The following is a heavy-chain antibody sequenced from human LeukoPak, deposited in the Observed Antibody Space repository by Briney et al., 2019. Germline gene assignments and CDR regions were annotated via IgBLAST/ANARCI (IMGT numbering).Heavy chain of an antibody. CDR3: VRVQGIWYGLDV. V-gene: IGHV3-72*01. J-gene: IGHJ6*02. Sequence: GGSLRLSCAASGFTFSDYYLDWVRQAPGKGLEWVGRIRNKANHYTTEYAASVKDRFTISRDDSKNSLYLQMNGLKTEDSAVYYCVRVQGIWYGLDVWGQGTTISVSS. CDR2: IRNKANHYTT. D-gene: IGHD3-10*01. CDR1: GFTFSDYY.